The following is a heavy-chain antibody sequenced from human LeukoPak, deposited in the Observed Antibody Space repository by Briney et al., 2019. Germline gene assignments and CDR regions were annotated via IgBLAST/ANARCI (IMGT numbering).Heavy chain of an antibody. CDR1: GGSFSGYY. V-gene: IGHV4-34*01. Sequence: SETLSLTCAVYGGSFSGYYWSWIRQPPGKGLEWIGEINHSGSTNYNPSLKSRVTISVDTSKNQFSLKLSSVTAADTAVYYCAERWSGSYFWGAFDIWGQGTMVTVSS. CDR2: INHSGST. CDR3: AERWSGSYFWGAFDI. D-gene: IGHD1-26*01. J-gene: IGHJ3*02.